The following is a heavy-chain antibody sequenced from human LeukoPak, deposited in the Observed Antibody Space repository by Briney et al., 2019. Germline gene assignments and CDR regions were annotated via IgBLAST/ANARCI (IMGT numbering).Heavy chain of an antibody. Sequence: ASVKGSCKASGYTFTSYYMDWVRQAPGQGLEWMGKINPSGGSTSYAQKFQGRVTMTRDTSTSTVYMELSSLRSEDTAVYYCAAGEHDYGDYGQAFDIWGQGTMVTVSS. CDR1: GYTFTSYY. D-gene: IGHD4-17*01. CDR2: INPSGGST. CDR3: AAGEHDYGDYGQAFDI. J-gene: IGHJ3*02. V-gene: IGHV1-46*01.